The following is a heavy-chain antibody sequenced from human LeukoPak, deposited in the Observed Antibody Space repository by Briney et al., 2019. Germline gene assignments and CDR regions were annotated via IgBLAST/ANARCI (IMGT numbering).Heavy chain of an antibody. CDR3: ASSLGEHRSSTSCYGGYVDY. Sequence: SVKVSCKASGGTFSSYTISWVRQAPGQGLEWMGRIIPILGIANYAQKFQGRVTITADKSTSTAYMELSSLRSEDTAVYYCASSLGEHRSSTSCYGGYVDYWGQGTLVTVSS. CDR1: GGTFSSYT. CDR2: IIPILGIA. V-gene: IGHV1-69*02. D-gene: IGHD2-2*01. J-gene: IGHJ4*02.